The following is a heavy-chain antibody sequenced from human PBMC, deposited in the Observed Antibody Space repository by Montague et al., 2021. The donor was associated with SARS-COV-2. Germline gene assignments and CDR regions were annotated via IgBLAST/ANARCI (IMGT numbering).Heavy chain of an antibody. Sequence: SETLSLTCTVSGGSISSYFSRWIRNPPGGGLALVWFVNYYWSAHYTPSLKSRVTISVDTSKNQYPLKLSSVTAADTDVYYCARREWLRGYVDFWGQGTLVTVSS. J-gene: IGHJ4*02. CDR2: VNYYWSA. CDR3: ARREWLRGYVDF. V-gene: IGHV4-59*12. CDR1: GGSISSYF. D-gene: IGHD5-12*01.